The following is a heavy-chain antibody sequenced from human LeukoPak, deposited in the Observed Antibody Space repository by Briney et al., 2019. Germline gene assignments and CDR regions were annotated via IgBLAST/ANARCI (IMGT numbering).Heavy chain of an antibody. D-gene: IGHD3-10*01. J-gene: IGHJ4*02. CDR1: GFTFSSYE. Sequence: GGSLRLSCAASGFTFSSYEMNWVRQAPGKGLEWVSYISSSGSTIYYADSVKGRFTISRDNAKNSLYLQMNSPRAEDTAVYYCARSFMVRGVIGSLDYWGQGTLVTVSS. CDR3: ARSFMVRGVIGSLDY. V-gene: IGHV3-48*03. CDR2: ISSSGSTI.